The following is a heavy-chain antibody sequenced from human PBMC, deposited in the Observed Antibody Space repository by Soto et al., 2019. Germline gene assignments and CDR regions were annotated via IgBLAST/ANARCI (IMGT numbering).Heavy chain of an antibody. V-gene: IGHV3-23*01. CDR3: AKARCRGTSFNVPDS. J-gene: IGHJ5*01. CDR1: GFTFNSYT. Sequence: PGGSLRLSCAASGFTFNSYTMAWVRQAPGKGLEWVSSISGSGGSPSYADSVQGRFTVSRDNSRNTLSLQMNSLRAEDTATYYCAKARCRGTSFNVPDSWGHASLVTVS. CDR2: ISGSGGSP. D-gene: IGHD2-2*01.